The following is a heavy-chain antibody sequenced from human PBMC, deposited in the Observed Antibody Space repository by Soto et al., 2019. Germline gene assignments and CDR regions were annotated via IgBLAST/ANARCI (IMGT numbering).Heavy chain of an antibody. Sequence: QLSESGGGLVRPGGSLRVSCAASGFGFGSYAMAWIRQAPGKGLEWVSSISGSGLVTYYADSVRGRFAVSRDNSRNTLFLQMNSLRAEDTAVYYCARTRGTHCSGGSCYYFDIWGRGTLVSV. J-gene: IGHJ4*02. V-gene: IGHV3-23*01. D-gene: IGHD2-15*01. CDR3: ARTRGTHCSGGSCYYFDI. CDR2: ISGSGLVT. CDR1: GFGFGSYA.